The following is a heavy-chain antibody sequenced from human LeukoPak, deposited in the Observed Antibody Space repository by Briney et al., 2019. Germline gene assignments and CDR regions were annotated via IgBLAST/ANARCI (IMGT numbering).Heavy chain of an antibody. V-gene: IGHV4-39*07. J-gene: IGHJ4*02. Sequence: PSETLSLTCTVSGGSISSGSYFGGWIRQPPGKGLEWIGEINHSGSTNYNPSLKSRVTISVDTSKNQFSLKLSSVTAADTAVYYCARGNTYYDFWSGSVDFDYWGQGTLVTVSS. D-gene: IGHD3-3*01. CDR1: GGSISSGSYF. CDR3: ARGNTYYDFWSGSVDFDY. CDR2: INHSGST.